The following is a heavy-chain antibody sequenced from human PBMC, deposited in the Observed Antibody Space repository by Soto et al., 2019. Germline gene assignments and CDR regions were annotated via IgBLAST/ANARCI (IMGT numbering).Heavy chain of an antibody. V-gene: IGHV1-2*02. CDR2: INPNSGGT. CDR3: ARDLWFGELIRSTYNWFDP. Sequence: AASVKVSCKASGYTFTGYYMHWVRQAPGQGLEWMGWINPNSGGTNYAQKFQGRATMTRDTSISTAYMELSRLRSDDTAVYYCARDLWFGELIRSTYNWFDPWGQGTLVTVSS. D-gene: IGHD3-10*01. CDR1: GYTFTGYY. J-gene: IGHJ5*02.